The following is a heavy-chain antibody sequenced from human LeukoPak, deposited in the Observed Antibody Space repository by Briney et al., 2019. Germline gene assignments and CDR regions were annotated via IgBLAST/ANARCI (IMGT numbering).Heavy chain of an antibody. CDR2: VNTNGGT. D-gene: IGHD2-15*01. CDR1: GASISSYY. CDR3: ARLATVDTIKYYAMDI. Sequence: SETLSLTCSVSGASISSYYWTWIRQPPGKGLEWIGFVNTNGGTNCNPSLKSRVAISLSTSRNQVSLRVTSVTAADTAVYFCARLATVDTIKYYAMDIWGQGTTVTVSS. J-gene: IGHJ6*02. V-gene: IGHV4-4*08.